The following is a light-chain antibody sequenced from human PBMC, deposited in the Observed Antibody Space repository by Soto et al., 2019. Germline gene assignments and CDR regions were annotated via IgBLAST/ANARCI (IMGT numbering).Light chain of an antibody. J-gene: IGKJ2*01. CDR3: QQYGSSPRT. V-gene: IGKV3-20*01. CDR1: QTVSTNY. Sequence: EIVLTQSPGTLSLSPGERATLSCRASQTVSTNYLAWYQQKPGQAPRLLIYGASSRATGIPDRFSGSGSGTYFILTISRLEPEDFAVYYCQQYGSSPRTFGQGTKLEIK. CDR2: GAS.